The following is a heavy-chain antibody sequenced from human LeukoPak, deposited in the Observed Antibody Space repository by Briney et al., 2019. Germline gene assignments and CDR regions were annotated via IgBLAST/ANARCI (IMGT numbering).Heavy chain of an antibody. V-gene: IGHV3-23*01. Sequence: SGGSLRLYCAASGFTFSSYAMSWVRQAPGKGLEWVSAISGSGGSTYYADPVKGRFTISRDNSKNTLYLQMNSLRAEDTAVYYCAKDLTWFGELPHDYWGQGTLVTVSS. CDR3: AKDLTWFGELPHDY. CDR2: ISGSGGST. J-gene: IGHJ4*02. D-gene: IGHD3-10*01. CDR1: GFTFSSYA.